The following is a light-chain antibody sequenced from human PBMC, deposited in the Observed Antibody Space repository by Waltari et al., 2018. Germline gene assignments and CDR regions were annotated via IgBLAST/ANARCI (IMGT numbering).Light chain of an antibody. CDR1: QSVRIY. Sequence: EIVLTQSPGTVSLSPGDRATLSCWASQSVRIYLDWYQQKPGQAPRLLIYHASTRATGIPDRFSASGSGTDFSLTISRLEPEDFAMYYCQQYVESPATFGQGTKVEIK. V-gene: IGKV3-20*01. CDR3: QQYVESPAT. CDR2: HAS. J-gene: IGKJ1*01.